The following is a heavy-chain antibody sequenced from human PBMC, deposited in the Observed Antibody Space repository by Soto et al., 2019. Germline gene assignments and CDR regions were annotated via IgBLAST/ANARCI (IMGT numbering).Heavy chain of an antibody. Sequence: QVQLVESGGGVVQPGRSLRLSCAASGFTFSSYGMHWVRQAPGKGLEWVAVISDDGSNKYYADSVKGRFTISRDNSKNTLYLQMNIRSAEDTAVYYCANYCRSTSCFSGGLEHWGQGTLVTVSS. J-gene: IGHJ4*02. D-gene: IGHD2-2*01. CDR1: GFTFSSYG. V-gene: IGHV3-30*18. CDR3: ANYCRSTSCFSGGLEH. CDR2: ISDDGSNK.